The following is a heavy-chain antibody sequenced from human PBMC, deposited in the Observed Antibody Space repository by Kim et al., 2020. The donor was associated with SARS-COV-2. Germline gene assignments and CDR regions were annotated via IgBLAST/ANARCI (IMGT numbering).Heavy chain of an antibody. V-gene: IGHV1-69*13. CDR1: GGTISDYV. J-gene: IGHJ6*02. Sequence: SVKVSCKTSGGTISDYVISWVRQAPGQGLEWMGGIISMFGTTGYAEKFQGRVTITADASSSTAYMELSNLRSEDTAVYYCASALRAYFYYHGMDVWVQGTTVTVSS. CDR3: ASALRAYFYYHGMDV. CDR2: IISMFGTT.